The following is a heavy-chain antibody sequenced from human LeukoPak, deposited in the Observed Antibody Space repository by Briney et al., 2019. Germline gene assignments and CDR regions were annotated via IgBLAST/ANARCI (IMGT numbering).Heavy chain of an antibody. CDR2: ISGSGGST. D-gene: IGHD1-1*01. CDR3: AKGRNWNRNAFDI. CDR1: GFTFSSSA. Sequence: GGSLRLSCVGSGFTFSSSAMTWVRQAPGKGLEWVSAISGSGGSTYYADSVKGRFTISRDNSKNTLFLQMNSLRAEDTAVYYCAKGRNWNRNAFDIWGPGTMLTVSS. V-gene: IGHV3-23*01. J-gene: IGHJ3*02.